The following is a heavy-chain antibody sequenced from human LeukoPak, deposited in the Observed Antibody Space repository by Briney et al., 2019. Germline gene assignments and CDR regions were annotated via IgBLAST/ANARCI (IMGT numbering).Heavy chain of an antibody. J-gene: IGHJ4*02. CDR2: ICGGGCST. D-gene: IGHD6-19*01. V-gene: IGHV3-23*01. CDR3: AKTGHSSGWYIDN. Sequence: GGSLRLSCGASVLPLSSDAMSWVRQAPGKGLEWVSGICGGGCSTYYADSEKGRFTISRDNAKNTLSLQVHSLSAEDTAVYYCAKTGHSSGWYIDNWGQGTLVTVSS. CDR1: VLPLSSDA.